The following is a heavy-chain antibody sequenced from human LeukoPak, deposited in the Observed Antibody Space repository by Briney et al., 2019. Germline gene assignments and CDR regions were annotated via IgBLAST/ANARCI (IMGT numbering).Heavy chain of an antibody. CDR3: AKGGLHDYVWGSYRFDRAWGYFGY. J-gene: IGHJ4*02. CDR2: ISGSGGST. CDR1: GFTFSSYA. D-gene: IGHD3-16*02. Sequence: GGSLRLSCAASGFTFSSYAMSWVRQAPGKGLEWVSAISGSGGSTYYADSVKGRFTISRDNSKNTLYLQMNSLRAEDTAVYYCAKGGLHDYVWGSYRFDRAWGYFGYWGQGTLVTVSS. V-gene: IGHV3-23*01.